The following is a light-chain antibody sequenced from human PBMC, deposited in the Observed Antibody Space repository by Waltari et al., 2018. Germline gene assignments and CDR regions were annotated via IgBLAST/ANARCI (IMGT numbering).Light chain of an antibody. Sequence: DIQMTQSPSILSASVGDRVTITCRASQTSSIYLAWYQQKPGKAPNLLIYKASTLESGVPSRFSGSGSGTEFTLTISSLQPDDFATYYCQQYHSYSPYTFGQGTTLDIK. V-gene: IGKV1-5*03. CDR2: KAS. CDR1: QTSSIY. J-gene: IGKJ2*01. CDR3: QQYHSYSPYT.